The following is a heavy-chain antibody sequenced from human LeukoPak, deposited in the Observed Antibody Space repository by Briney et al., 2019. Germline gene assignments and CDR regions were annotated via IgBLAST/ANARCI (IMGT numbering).Heavy chain of an antibody. V-gene: IGHV3-7*04. CDR1: GFTFSSYW. CDR2: IKQDGSEK. CDR3: ARWGQLLWFGELSTNFDY. D-gene: IGHD3-10*01. J-gene: IGHJ4*02. Sequence: GGSLRLSCAASGFTFSSYWMSWVRQAPGKGLEWVANIKQDGSEKYYVDSVKGRFTISGDNAKNSLYLQMNSLRAEDTAVYYCARWGQLLWFGELSTNFDYWGQGTLVTVSS.